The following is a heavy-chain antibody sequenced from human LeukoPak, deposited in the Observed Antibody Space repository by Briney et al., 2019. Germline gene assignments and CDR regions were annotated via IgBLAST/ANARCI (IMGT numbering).Heavy chain of an antibody. V-gene: IGHV3-30*18. Sequence: GGSLRLSCAASGFPFSTYGMHWVRQAPGKGLEWVAAISNDGNNKFYADSVKGRFTISRDNPKNTMNLQMNSLRAEDTAVYYCAKGGGVIGRSYYFDYWGQGTLVTVSS. CDR2: ISNDGNNK. J-gene: IGHJ4*02. CDR3: AKGGGVIGRSYYFDY. D-gene: IGHD2-8*02. CDR1: GFPFSTYG.